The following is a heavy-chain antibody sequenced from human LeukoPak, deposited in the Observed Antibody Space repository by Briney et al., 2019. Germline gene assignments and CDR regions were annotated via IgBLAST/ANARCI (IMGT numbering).Heavy chain of an antibody. CDR2: ISYDGSNK. V-gene: IGHV3-30*18. J-gene: IGHJ4*02. CDR1: GFTFSSYG. CDR3: AKDLERHIVVVTASAVDY. Sequence: PGGSLILSCAASGFTFSSYGMHWVRQAPGKGLEWVAVISYDGSNKYYADSVKGRFTISRDNSKNTLYLQMNSLRAEDTAVYYCAKDLERHIVVVTASAVDYWGQGTLVTVSS. D-gene: IGHD2-21*02.